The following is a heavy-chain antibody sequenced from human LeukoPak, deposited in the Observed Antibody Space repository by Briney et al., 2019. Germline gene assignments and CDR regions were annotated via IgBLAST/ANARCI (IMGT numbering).Heavy chain of an antibody. CDR2: IYYSGST. Sequence: SETLSLTCTVSGGSISSSSYYWGWIRQPPGKGLEWIGSIYYSGSTYYNPSLKSRVTISVDTSKNQFSLKLSSVTAADTAVYYCARRGGYNWNYVRNYYFDYWGQGTLVTVSS. J-gene: IGHJ4*02. CDR3: ARRGGYNWNYVRNYYFDY. V-gene: IGHV4-39*01. D-gene: IGHD1-7*01. CDR1: GGSISSSSYY.